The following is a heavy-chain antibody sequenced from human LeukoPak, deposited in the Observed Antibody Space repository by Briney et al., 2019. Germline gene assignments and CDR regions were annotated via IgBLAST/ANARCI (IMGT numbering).Heavy chain of an antibody. J-gene: IGHJ4*02. Sequence: SVKVSCKASGGTFSSYAISWVRQAPGQGLEWMGGIIPIFGTANYAQKFQGRVTITADESTSTAYMELSSLRSEDTAVYYCARSQQQLVRGYFDYWGQGTLVTVSS. D-gene: IGHD6-13*01. CDR2: IIPIFGTA. CDR1: GGTFSSYA. V-gene: IGHV1-69*13. CDR3: ARSQQQLVRGYFDY.